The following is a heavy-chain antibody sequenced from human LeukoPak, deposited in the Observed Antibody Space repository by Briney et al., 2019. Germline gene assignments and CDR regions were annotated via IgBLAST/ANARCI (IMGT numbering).Heavy chain of an antibody. D-gene: IGHD3-16*01. CDR1: GFTFNNYA. Sequence: GGSLRLSCAAPGFTFNNYAMSWVRQAPGKGLEWVSGITAGGGSMYYGDSVKGRFTISRDNSKNMLYLQMNDLRVEDTAVYYCAKKRGIGNYDPLFDYWGQGTLVTVSS. CDR2: ITAGGGSM. V-gene: IGHV3-23*01. CDR3: AKKRGIGNYDPLFDY. J-gene: IGHJ4*02.